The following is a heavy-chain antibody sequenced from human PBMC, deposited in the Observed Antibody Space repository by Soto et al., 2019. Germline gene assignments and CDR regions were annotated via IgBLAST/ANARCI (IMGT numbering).Heavy chain of an antibody. J-gene: IGHJ4*02. CDR2: FDPEDGET. D-gene: IGHD3-16*01. CDR1: GYTLTELS. CDR3: ATLEYVWGSYLSQVY. V-gene: IGHV1-24*01. Sequence: GASVKVSCKVSGYTLTELSMHWVRQAPGKGLEWMGGFDPEDGETIYAQKFQGRVTMTEDTSTDTAYMELSSLRSEDTAVYYCATLEYVWGSYLSQVYWGQGTLVTVSS.